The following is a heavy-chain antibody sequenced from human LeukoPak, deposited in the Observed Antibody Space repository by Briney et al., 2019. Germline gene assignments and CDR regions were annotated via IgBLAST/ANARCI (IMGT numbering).Heavy chain of an antibody. J-gene: IGHJ4*02. D-gene: IGHD3-22*01. CDR2: INYSGST. V-gene: IGHV4-59*01. CDR1: RVSISSYY. Sequence: MASETLSLTCTVSRVSISSYYWTWIRQPPGKGLEWIGNINYSGSTKYNPSLKTRVTISADTSKNQFSLKLRSVTAADTAVYYCARWYYDSTGYRYFDYWGQGTLVTVSS. CDR3: ARWYYDSTGYRYFDY.